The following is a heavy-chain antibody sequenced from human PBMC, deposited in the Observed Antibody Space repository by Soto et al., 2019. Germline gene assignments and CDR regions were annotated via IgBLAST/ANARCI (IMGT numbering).Heavy chain of an antibody. J-gene: IGHJ6*02. D-gene: IGHD4-17*01. CDR2: ISSSSSYI. V-gene: IGHV3-21*01. CDR1: GFTFSSYS. Sequence: GGSLRLSCAASGFTFSSYSMNWVRQAPGKGLEWVSSISSSSSYIYYADSVKGRFTISRDNAKNSLYLQMNSLRAEDTAVYYCARVCEDYPYYYGMDVWGQGTTVTVSS. CDR3: ARVCEDYPYYYGMDV.